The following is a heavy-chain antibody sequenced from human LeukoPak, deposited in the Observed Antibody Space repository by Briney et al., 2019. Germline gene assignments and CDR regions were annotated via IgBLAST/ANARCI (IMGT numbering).Heavy chain of an antibody. CDR1: GASLSSYY. CDR3: ATGYYEPFAT. J-gene: IGHJ5*02. Sequence: SETLSLTCNVSGASLSSYYWDWLRQSPGRGLEWIGYLSDTGKTASNPSLKSRVTISLATSKNQFSLRLTSVTAADSAVYFCATGYYEPFATWGPGIMVSVSS. CDR2: LSDTGKT. D-gene: IGHD1-26*01. V-gene: IGHV4-59*01.